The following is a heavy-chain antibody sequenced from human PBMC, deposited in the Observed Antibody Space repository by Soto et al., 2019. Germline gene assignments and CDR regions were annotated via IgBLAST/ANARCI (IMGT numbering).Heavy chain of an antibody. V-gene: IGHV3-23*01. J-gene: IGHJ4*02. D-gene: IGHD5-18*01. CDR3: AGPGYSSQDY. CDR1: GFTFSSFA. CDR2: ISGSGDGV. Sequence: VQLLESGGGLVQPGGSLRLSCAASGFTFSSFALSWVRQAPGKGLEWVSAISGSGDGVDYADSVKGQFTISRENSKNTLYLQMNSLRVGDTAVDYCAGPGYSSQDYWGQGTLVTVSS.